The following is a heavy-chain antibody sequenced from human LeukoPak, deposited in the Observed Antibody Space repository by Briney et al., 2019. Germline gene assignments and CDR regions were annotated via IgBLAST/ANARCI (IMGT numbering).Heavy chain of an antibody. CDR3: ARDRGDYGDHLDY. V-gene: IGHV4-38-2*02. CDR1: GYSISSGYY. J-gene: IGHJ4*02. CDR2: IYHSGST. D-gene: IGHD4-17*01. Sequence: SETLSLTCTVSGYSISSGYYWGWIRQPPGKGLEWIGSIYHSGSTYYNPSLKSRVTISVDTSKNQFSLKLSSVTAADTAGYYCARDRGDYGDHLDYWGQGTLVTVSS.